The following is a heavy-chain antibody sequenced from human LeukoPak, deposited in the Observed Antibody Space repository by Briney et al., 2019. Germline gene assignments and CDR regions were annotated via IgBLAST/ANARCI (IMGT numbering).Heavy chain of an antibody. J-gene: IGHJ5*02. Sequence: GGSLRLSCAGSGFIFSNAWMNWVRQAPGKGLEWVGRIRSNSDGWTIDYAAPVKGRFTLSRDDSKTTLYLQMNSLQTEDTAVYYCATDFYDSTWGQGTLVTVSS. CDR2: IRSNSDGWTI. CDR3: ATDFYDST. D-gene: IGHD3-22*01. CDR1: GFIFSNAW. V-gene: IGHV3-15*07.